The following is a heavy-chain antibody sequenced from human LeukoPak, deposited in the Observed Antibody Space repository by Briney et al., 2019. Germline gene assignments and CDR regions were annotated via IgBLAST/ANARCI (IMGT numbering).Heavy chain of an antibody. D-gene: IGHD1-1*01. CDR3: ARGYSPSIRTTGNDY. CDR1: GYTFTSHD. V-gene: IGHV1-8*01. Sequence: ASVTVSCKASGYTFTSHDINWVRQATGQGLEWMGWMNPNSGNTGYPQKFQGRVTMTRDTSINTAYMELHSLRSEDTAVYYCARGYSPSIRTTGNDYWGQGTLVTVSS. CDR2: MNPNSGNT. J-gene: IGHJ4*02.